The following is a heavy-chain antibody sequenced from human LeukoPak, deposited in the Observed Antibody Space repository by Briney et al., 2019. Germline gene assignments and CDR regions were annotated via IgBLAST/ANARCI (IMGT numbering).Heavy chain of an antibody. CDR1: GFTFSSYA. D-gene: IGHD2-2*02. V-gene: IGHV3-23*01. CDR2: ISGSGGST. CDR3: AKDHPGYCSSTSCHIIRYYFDY. Sequence: GGSLRLSCAASGFTFSSYAMSWVRQAPGKGLEWVSAISGSGGSTYYADSVKGRFTISRDNSKNTLYLQMNSLRAEDTAVYYCAKDHPGYCSSTSCHIIRYYFDYWGQGTLVTVSS. J-gene: IGHJ4*02.